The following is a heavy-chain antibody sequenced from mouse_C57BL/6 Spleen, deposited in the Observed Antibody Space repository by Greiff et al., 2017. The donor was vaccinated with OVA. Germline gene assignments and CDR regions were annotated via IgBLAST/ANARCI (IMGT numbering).Heavy chain of an antibody. CDR3: ATDGYPPYAMDY. CDR2: IRNKANGYTT. CDR1: GFTFTDYY. Sequence: EVQLQQSGGGLVQPGGSLSLSCAASGFTFTDYYMSWVRQPPGKALEWLGFIRNKANGYTTEYSASVKGRFTISRDNSQSILYLQMNALRAEDSATYYCATDGYPPYAMDYWGQGTSVTVSS. J-gene: IGHJ4*01. D-gene: IGHD2-2*01. V-gene: IGHV7-3*01.